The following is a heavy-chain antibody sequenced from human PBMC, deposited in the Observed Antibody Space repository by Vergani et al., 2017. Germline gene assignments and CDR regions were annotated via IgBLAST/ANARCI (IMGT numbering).Heavy chain of an antibody. D-gene: IGHD6-19*01. J-gene: IGHJ6*02. Sequence: QVQLVQSGAEVKKPGASVKVSCKASGYTFTSYDNNWVRQATGQGLEWMGWMNPNSGNTGYAQKFQGSVTMTRNTSISTAYMEMSSLRSEDTAVYYCARVMAQQWLYYYYYGMDVWGQGTTVTVSS. CDR1: GYTFTSYD. CDR3: ARVMAQQWLYYYYYGMDV. V-gene: IGHV1-8*01. CDR2: MNPNSGNT.